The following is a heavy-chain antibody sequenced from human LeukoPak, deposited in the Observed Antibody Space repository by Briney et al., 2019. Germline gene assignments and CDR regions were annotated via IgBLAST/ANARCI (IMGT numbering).Heavy chain of an antibody. CDR3: ARAPIQLWPRGYYGVDV. V-gene: IGHV4-59*01. CDR1: GGSISSYY. CDR2: IYYSGST. J-gene: IGHJ6*02. D-gene: IGHD5-18*01. Sequence: SETLSLTRTVSGGSISSYYWSWIRQPPGKGLEWIGYIYYSGSTNYNPSLKSRVTISVDTSKNQFSLKLSSVTAADTAVYYCARAPIQLWPRGYYGVDVWGQGTTVTVSS.